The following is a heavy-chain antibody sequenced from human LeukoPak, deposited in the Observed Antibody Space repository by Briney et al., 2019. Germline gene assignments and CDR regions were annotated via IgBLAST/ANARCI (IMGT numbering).Heavy chain of an antibody. CDR1: GFTFSSYG. D-gene: IGHD2-2*02. CDR2: IRYDGGNK. CDR3: AKDRVNCSSTSCYTVGGNFDY. V-gene: IGHV3-30*02. Sequence: GGSLRLSCAASGFTFSSYGMHWVRQAPGKGLEWVAFIRYDGGNKYYADSVKGRFTISRDNSKNRLYLQMNSLRAEDTAVYYCAKDRVNCSSTSCYTVGGNFDYWGQGTLVTVSS. J-gene: IGHJ4*02.